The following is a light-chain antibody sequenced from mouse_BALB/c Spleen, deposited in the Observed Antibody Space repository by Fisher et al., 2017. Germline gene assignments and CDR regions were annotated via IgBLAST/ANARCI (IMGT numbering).Light chain of an antibody. V-gene: IGKV5-43*01. J-gene: IGKJ1*01. Sequence: DIVLTQSPATLSVTPGDSVSLSCRASQSISNNLHWYQQKSHESPRLLIKYASQSISGIPARFSGSGSRTDFTLTINPVEADDAATYYCQQSNEDPWTFGGGTKLEIK. CDR1: QSISNN. CDR2: YAS. CDR3: QQSNEDPWT.